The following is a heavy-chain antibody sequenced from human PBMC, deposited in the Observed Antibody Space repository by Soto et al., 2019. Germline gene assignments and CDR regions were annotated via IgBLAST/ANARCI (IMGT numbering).Heavy chain of an antibody. CDR1: GGSFKSGSYS. Sequence: SETLSLTCTVSGGSFKSGSYSWSWIRQPPGKGLEWIGYVYHTGRTSYNPSLKSRVSISMDTSKNQFSLNLDSVTAADTAVYFCARDFAYFFDWGQGTLVTVSS. D-gene: IGHD3-3*01. CDR3: ARDFAYFFD. V-gene: IGHV4-61*01. J-gene: IGHJ4*02. CDR2: VYHTGRT.